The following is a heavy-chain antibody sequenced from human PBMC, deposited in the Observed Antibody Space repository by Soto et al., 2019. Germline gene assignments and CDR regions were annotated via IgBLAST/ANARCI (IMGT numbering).Heavy chain of an antibody. D-gene: IGHD3-10*01. CDR2: ISGGSHDI. V-gene: IGHV3-11*01. Sequence: GGSLRLSCTASGYSFSDSYMTWIRQAPGKGLEWMSYISGGSHDIAYADSVKGRFTVSRDNAKNSLFLQMDSLRAEDTAVYYCTRDPRVVDFWGQGTLVTVSS. CDR1: GYSFSDSY. J-gene: IGHJ4*02. CDR3: TRDPRVVDF.